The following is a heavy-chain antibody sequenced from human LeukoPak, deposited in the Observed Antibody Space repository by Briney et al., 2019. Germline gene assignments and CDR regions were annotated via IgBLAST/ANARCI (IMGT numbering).Heavy chain of an antibody. J-gene: IGHJ4*02. Sequence: ASVKVSCKASGYTFTSYYMHWVRRAPGQGLEWMGIINPSGGSTSYAQKFQGRVTMTRDTSTSTVYMELSSLRSEDTAVYYCARESREYYFDYWGQGTLVTVSS. V-gene: IGHV1-46*01. CDR2: INPSGGST. CDR1: GYTFTSYY. CDR3: ARESREYYFDY.